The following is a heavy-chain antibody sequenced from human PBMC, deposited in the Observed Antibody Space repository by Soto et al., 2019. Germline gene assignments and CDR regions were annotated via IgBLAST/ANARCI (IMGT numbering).Heavy chain of an antibody. CDR3: AGSLTINIAALCY. J-gene: IGHJ4*02. CDR1: GFTFSSYA. Sequence: GESLKISCAASGFTFSSYAMHWVRQAPGKGLEWVAVISYDGSNKYYADSVKGRFTISRDNSKNTLYLQMNSLRAEDTAVYYCAGSLTINIAALCYWGQGTLVTVSS. CDR2: ISYDGSNK. V-gene: IGHV3-30*04. D-gene: IGHD6-6*01.